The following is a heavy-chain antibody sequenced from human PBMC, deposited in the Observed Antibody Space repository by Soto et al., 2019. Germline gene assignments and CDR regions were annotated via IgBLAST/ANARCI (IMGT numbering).Heavy chain of an antibody. CDR3: ARELRGLSNSFDP. V-gene: IGHV3-21*01. Sequence: EVQLVESGGGLVKPGGSLRLSCAASGFTFSSYSMNWVRQAPGKGLEWVSSISSSSSYIYYADSVKGRFTISRDNAKNSLYLQMNSLRAEDTAVYYCARELRGLSNSFDPWGQGTLVTVSS. J-gene: IGHJ5*02. CDR1: GFTFSSYS. D-gene: IGHD3-10*01. CDR2: ISSSSSYI.